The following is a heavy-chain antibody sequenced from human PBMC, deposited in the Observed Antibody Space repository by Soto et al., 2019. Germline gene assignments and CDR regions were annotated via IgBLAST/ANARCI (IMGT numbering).Heavy chain of an antibody. V-gene: IGHV1-46*01. J-gene: IGHJ4*02. CDR2: INPSGGSST. D-gene: IGHD6-19*01. CDR3: AIGPRMQWPANRDY. Sequence: ASVKVSCKASGYTFTTYYMHWVRQAPGQGLEWMGIINPSGGSSTTYSQKFQDRVTMTRDTSTRTVYMELSSLRSDDTAVYYCAIGPRMQWPANRDYWGQGTLVTVSS. CDR1: GYTFTTYY.